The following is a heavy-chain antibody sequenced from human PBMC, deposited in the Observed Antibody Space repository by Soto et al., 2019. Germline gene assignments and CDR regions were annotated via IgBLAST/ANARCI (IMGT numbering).Heavy chain of an antibody. D-gene: IGHD1-7*01. CDR2: IYYSGST. V-gene: IGHV4-39*07. CDR1: GGSNSSSSYY. CDR3: ARINWNYVYYYYYMDV. Sequence: SETLSLTCTVSGGSNSSSSYYWGWIRQHKRKGLEWIGSIYYSGSTYYNTSLKSRVTISVDTSKNQFSLKLSSVTAADTAVYYCARINWNYVYYYYYMDVWGKGTTVTVSS. J-gene: IGHJ6*03.